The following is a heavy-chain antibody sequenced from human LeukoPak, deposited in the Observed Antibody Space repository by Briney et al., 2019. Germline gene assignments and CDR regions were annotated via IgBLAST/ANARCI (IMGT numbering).Heavy chain of an antibody. CDR2: INHSGST. D-gene: IGHD5-24*01. CDR1: GGPFSGYY. Sequence: SETLSLTCAVYGGPFSGYYWSWIRQPPGKGLEWIGEINHSGSTNYNPSLKSRVTISVDTSKNQFSLKLSSVTAADTAVYYCARVGLQGDYYYYMDVWGKGTTVTVSS. J-gene: IGHJ6*03. CDR3: ARVGLQGDYYYYMDV. V-gene: IGHV4-34*01.